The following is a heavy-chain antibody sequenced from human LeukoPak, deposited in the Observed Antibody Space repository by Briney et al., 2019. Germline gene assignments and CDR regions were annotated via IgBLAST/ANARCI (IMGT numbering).Heavy chain of an antibody. CDR1: GFTFSSYA. Sequence: GGSLRLSCAASGFTFSSYAMSWVRQAPGKGLEWVSAISGSGGSTYYADSVKGRFTISRDNAKNSLYLQMNSLRAEDTAVYYCARVAEAATFDYWGQGTLVTVSS. CDR2: ISGSGGST. V-gene: IGHV3-23*01. J-gene: IGHJ4*02. D-gene: IGHD6-13*01. CDR3: ARVAEAATFDY.